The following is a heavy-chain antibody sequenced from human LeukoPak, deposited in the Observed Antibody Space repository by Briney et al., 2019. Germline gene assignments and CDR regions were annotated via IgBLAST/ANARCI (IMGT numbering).Heavy chain of an antibody. CDR3: AKSARFDWYIDY. J-gene: IGHJ4*02. CDR1: GFTFSSYA. V-gene: IGHV3-23*01. CDR2: ISGSGGST. D-gene: IGHD3-9*01. Sequence: GGSLRLSCAASGFTFSSYAMSWLRQAPGKGLEWVSSISGSGGSTYYADSVKGRFTISRDNSKNTLYLQMNSLRAEDTAVYCCAKSARFDWYIDYWGQGTLVTVSS.